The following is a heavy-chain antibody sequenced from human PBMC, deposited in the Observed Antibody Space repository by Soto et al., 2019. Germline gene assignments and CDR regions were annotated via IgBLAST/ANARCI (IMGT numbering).Heavy chain of an antibody. V-gene: IGHV3-30*03. J-gene: IGHJ4*02. Sequence: QVQLVESGGGVVQPGRSLRLSCAASGFPFTSYGMHWVREGPGKGLEWLAVISYDGSNKFYADSVKGRFTISSDNSKNTLYLQMNSLRPEDTALYYCVAGQFYFDYRGQGTLVIVSS. CDR3: VAGQFYFDY. CDR2: ISYDGSNK. CDR1: GFPFTSYG.